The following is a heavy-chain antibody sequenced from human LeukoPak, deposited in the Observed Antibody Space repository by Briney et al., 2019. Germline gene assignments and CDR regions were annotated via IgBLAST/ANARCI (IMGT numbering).Heavy chain of an antibody. D-gene: IGHD6-13*01. CDR2: FDPEDGET. CDR1: GYTLTELS. Sequence: ASVKVSCKVSGYTLTELSMHWVRQAPGKGLEWMGGFDPEDGETIYAQKFQGRVTMAEDTSTDTAYMELSSLRSEDTAVYYCATGAQTDPSGYSSSWYQLRAVFWFDPWGQGTLVTVSS. CDR3: ATGAQTDPSGYSSSWYQLRAVFWFDP. J-gene: IGHJ5*02. V-gene: IGHV1-24*01.